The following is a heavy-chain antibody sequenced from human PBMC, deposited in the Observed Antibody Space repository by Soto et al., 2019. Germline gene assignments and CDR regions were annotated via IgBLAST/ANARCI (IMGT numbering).Heavy chain of an antibody. J-gene: IGHJ5*02. CDR3: ARTAPTMEVRGVIISGWFDP. V-gene: IGHV4-39*07. CDR2: IYYSGTT. D-gene: IGHD3-10*01. Sequence: SETLSLTCTVSGGSISSSSYYWAWVRQPPGKGLEWIGSIYYSGTTYYNPSLKSRVTISEDTSKNQFSLKLSSVTAADTAVYYCARTAPTMEVRGVIISGWFDPWGQGTLVTVSS. CDR1: GGSISSSSYY.